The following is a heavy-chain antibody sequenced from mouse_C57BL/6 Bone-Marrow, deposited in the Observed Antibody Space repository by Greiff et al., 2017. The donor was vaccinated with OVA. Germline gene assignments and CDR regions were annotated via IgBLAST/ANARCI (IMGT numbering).Heavy chain of an antibody. D-gene: IGHD3-3*01. Sequence: QVQLQQPGAELVKPGASVKMSCKASGYTFTSYWITWVKQRPGQGLEWIGDIYPGSGSTNYNEKFKSKATLTVDTSSSTAYMQLSSLTSEDSAVYYCAREGELDSQATKYFDYWGQGTTLTVSS. J-gene: IGHJ2*01. CDR1: GYTFTSYW. CDR3: AREGELDSQATKYFDY. V-gene: IGHV1-55*01. CDR2: IYPGSGST.